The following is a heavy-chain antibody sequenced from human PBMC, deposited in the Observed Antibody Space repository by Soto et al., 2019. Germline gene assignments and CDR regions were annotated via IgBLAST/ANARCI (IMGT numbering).Heavy chain of an antibody. D-gene: IGHD2-2*01. CDR3: ATRPPSSTRDYYYYGMDV. V-gene: IGHV3-7*01. CDR1: GFTFSSYW. CDR2: IKQDGSEK. Sequence: EVQLVESGGGLVQPGGSLRLSCAASGFTFSSYWMSWVRQAPGKGLEWVANIKQDGSEKYYVDSVKGRFTISRDNAKNSLYLQMNSLRAEDTAVYYCATRPPSSTRDYYYYGMDVWGQGTTVTVSS. J-gene: IGHJ6*02.